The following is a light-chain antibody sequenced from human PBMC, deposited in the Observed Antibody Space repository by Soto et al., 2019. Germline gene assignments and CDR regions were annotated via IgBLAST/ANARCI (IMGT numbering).Light chain of an antibody. CDR1: SSDIGGYNS. CDR3: SSYTSSSTLWV. J-gene: IGLJ3*02. Sequence: QSVLTQSPSASGSPGQSVTISCTGTSSDIGGYNSVSWYQQHPGKAPKVMIYDVSKRPSGVPDRFSGSKSGNTASLTVSALQAEDEADYYCSSYTSSSTLWVFGGGTKVTVL. V-gene: IGLV2-8*01. CDR2: DVS.